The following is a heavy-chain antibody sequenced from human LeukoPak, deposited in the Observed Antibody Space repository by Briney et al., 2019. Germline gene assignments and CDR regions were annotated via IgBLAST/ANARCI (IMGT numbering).Heavy chain of an antibody. CDR3: AREAIGTSIDY. D-gene: IGHD1-14*01. Sequence: PGGSLRLSCATSGFAFSNHAMHWVRQAPGRGLEYVSVISSSGIRTYYGSSVKGRFTIYRDNTKNTLYLQMGSLRVEDTGVYYCAREAIGTSIDYWGQGSLVTVSS. CDR2: ISSSGIRT. V-gene: IGHV3-64*01. J-gene: IGHJ4*02. CDR1: GFAFSNHA.